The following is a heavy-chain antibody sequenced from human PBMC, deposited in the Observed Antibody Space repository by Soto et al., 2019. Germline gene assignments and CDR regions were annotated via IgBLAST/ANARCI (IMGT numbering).Heavy chain of an antibody. CDR3: TRDMGGGGGY. J-gene: IGHJ4*02. CDR1: GFTFSSYW. CDR2: TNEDGSII. D-gene: IGHD3-16*01. Sequence: EVQLVESGGGLVQPGGSLRLSCAASGFTFSSYWMHWVRQAPGKGLVWVSRTNEDGSIINYADSVKGRFTISRDNAKNTLYLEINSRRGEDPAVYYCTRDMGGGGGYWGPGTLVTVSS. V-gene: IGHV3-74*01.